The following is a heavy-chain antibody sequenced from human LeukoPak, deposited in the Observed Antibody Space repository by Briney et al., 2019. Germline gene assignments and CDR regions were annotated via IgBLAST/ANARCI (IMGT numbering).Heavy chain of an antibody. Sequence: PSETLSLTCAVYGGSFSGYYWSWIRQPPGKGLEWIGEINHSGSTNYNPSLKSRVTISVDTSKNQFSLKLSSVTAADTAVYYCATTSHCGGWGQRILVTVAS. J-gene: IGHJ4*02. CDR2: INHSGST. V-gene: IGHV4-34*01. D-gene: IGHD2-21*01. CDR3: ATTSHCGG. CDR1: GGSFSGYY.